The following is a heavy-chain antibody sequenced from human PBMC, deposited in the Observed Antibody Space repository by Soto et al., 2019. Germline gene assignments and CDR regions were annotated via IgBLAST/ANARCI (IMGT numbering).Heavy chain of an antibody. J-gene: IGHJ5*02. D-gene: IGHD5-12*01. CDR2: IYYSGST. V-gene: IGHV4-59*08. CDR1: GGSISSYY. Sequence: SETLSLTCTVSGGSISSYYWSWIRQPPGKGLEWIGYIYYSGSTNYNPSLKSRVTISVDTSKNQFSLKLSSVTAADTALYYCARQIRGYSGYDFGWFDPWGQGTLVTVSS. CDR3: ARQIRGYSGYDFGWFDP.